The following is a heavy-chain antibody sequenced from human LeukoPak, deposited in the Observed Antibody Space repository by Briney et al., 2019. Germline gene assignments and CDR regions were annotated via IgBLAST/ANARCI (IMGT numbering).Heavy chain of an antibody. J-gene: IGHJ4*02. CDR2: MNPNSGNT. V-gene: IGHV1-8*02. CDR3: ARLGCSGQSDY. CDR1: GYTFTGYY. Sequence: ASVKVSCKASGYTFTGYYMHWVRQAPGQGLEWMGWMNPNSGNTGYAQKFQGRVTMTRNTSISTAYMELSSLRSEDTAVYYCARLGCSGQSDYWGQGTLVTVSS. D-gene: IGHD6-25*01.